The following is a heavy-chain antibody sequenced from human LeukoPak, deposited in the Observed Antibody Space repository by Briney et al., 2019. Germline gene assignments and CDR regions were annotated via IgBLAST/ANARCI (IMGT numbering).Heavy chain of an antibody. V-gene: IGHV5-51*01. CDR1: GYSFTNYW. Sequence: GESLKISCQGSGYSFTNYWIGWVRQMPGKGLEWMGIIYPGDSATRYSPSFQGQVTISADKSISTAYLQWRSLNASDTAIYYCARQRRDGFNFDAFDIWGQGTMVTVSS. CDR2: IYPGDSAT. CDR3: ARQRRDGFNFDAFDI. J-gene: IGHJ3*02. D-gene: IGHD5-24*01.